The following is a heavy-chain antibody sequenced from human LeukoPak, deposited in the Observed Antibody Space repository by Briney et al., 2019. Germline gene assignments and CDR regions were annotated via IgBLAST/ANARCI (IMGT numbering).Heavy chain of an antibody. D-gene: IGHD3-22*01. CDR3: ARGSDMYYDSSGSFDY. V-gene: IGHV3-11*01. Sequence: GGSLRLSCAGSGFGFNDHYMTWIRQAPGKGLEWISYISSSGSTIYYADSVKGRFTISRDNAKNSVFLQMNSLKAEDAAVYYCARGSDMYYDSSGSFDYWGQGTLVTVSA. J-gene: IGHJ4*02. CDR2: ISSSGSTI. CDR1: GFGFNDHY.